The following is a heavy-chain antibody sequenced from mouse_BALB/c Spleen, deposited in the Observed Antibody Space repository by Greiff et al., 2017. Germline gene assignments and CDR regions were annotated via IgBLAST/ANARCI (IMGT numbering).Heavy chain of an antibody. CDR2: INPSTGYT. Sequence: VQLKQSGAELAKPGASVKMSCKASGYTFTSYWMHWVKQRPGQGLEWIGYINPSTGYTEYNQKFKDKATLTADKSSSTAYMQLSSLTSEDSAVYYCARKDGYNYGDYWGQGTTLTVSS. V-gene: IGHV1-7*01. D-gene: IGHD1-1*02. CDR1: GYTFTSYW. CDR3: ARKDGYNYGDY. J-gene: IGHJ2*01.